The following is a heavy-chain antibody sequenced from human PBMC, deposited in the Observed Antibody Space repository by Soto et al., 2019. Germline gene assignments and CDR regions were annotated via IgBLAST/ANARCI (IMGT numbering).Heavy chain of an antibody. CDR2: INHSGST. J-gene: IGHJ5*02. CDR3: ARPRGSLRLLGSFRNGRWFDP. V-gene: IGHV4-34*01. Sequence: PSETLSLTCAVYGGSFSGYYWSWIRQPPGKGLEWIGEINHSGSTNYNPSLKSRVTISVDTSKNQFSLKLSSVTAADTAVYYCARPRGSLRLLGSFRNGRWFDPWGQGTLVTVSS. D-gene: IGHD1-26*01. CDR1: GGSFSGYY.